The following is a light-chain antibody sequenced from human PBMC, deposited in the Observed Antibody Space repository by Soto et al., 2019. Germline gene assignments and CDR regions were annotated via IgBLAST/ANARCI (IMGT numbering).Light chain of an antibody. V-gene: IGKV3-15*01. CDR3: QQYGDWPPDT. J-gene: IGKJ2*01. CDR2: GAS. CDR1: QTVTTD. Sequence: EIVMTQSPVTLSVSPGERATLSCRASQTVTTDLAWYQQKPGQAPRLVIHGASTRATDFPARFSGSGSGTEFTLTISSLQSEDIAVYYCQQYGDWPPDTFGQGTKVEI.